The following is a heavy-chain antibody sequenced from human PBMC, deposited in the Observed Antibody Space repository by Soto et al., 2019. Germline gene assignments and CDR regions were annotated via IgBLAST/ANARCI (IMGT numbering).Heavy chain of an antibody. CDR3: AIGHWLGK. CDR2: IKQDGNEK. D-gene: IGHD6-19*01. Sequence: EVQLVDSGGALVQPGESLRLSCAASGFTFSDYLMTWVRQAQGKGLEWVATIKQDGNEKYYVDSVKGRFTTSRDNAKNSLYLQLNALRAEDTAVYYCAIGHWLGKWGQGTLVTVSS. CDR1: GFTFSDYL. V-gene: IGHV3-7*01. J-gene: IGHJ4*02.